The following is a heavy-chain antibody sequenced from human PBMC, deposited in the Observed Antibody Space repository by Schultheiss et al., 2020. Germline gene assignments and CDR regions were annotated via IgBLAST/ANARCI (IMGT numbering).Heavy chain of an antibody. D-gene: IGHD1-1*01. V-gene: IGHV3-9*03. J-gene: IGHJ4*02. CDR3: ARASGRATDY. CDR2: ISGSGGST. Sequence: GGSLRLSCAASGFTFDDYAMHWVRQAPGKGLEWVSGISGSGGSTYYADSVKGRFTISRDNAKKSLYLQMNSLIAEDMAVYYCARASGRATDYWGQGTLVTVSS. CDR1: GFTFDDYA.